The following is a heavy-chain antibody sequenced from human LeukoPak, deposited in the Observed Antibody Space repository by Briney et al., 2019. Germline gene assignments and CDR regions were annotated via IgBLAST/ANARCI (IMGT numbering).Heavy chain of an antibody. CDR3: ARDGGIALPFDY. J-gene: IGHJ4*02. CDR2: INSDGSST. Sequence: GGSLRLSCAASGFTFSSYWMHWVRQAPGKGLVWVSRINSDGSSTSYADSVKGRFTNSRDNAKNTLYLQMNSLRAEDTAVYYCARDGGIALPFDYWGQGTLVTVSS. V-gene: IGHV3-74*01. CDR1: GFTFSSYW. D-gene: IGHD6-13*01.